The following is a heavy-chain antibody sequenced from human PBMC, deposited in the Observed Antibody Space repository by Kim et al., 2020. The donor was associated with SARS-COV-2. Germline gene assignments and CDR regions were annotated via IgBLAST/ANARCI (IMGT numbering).Heavy chain of an antibody. CDR1: GYTFTGYY. CDR3: ARGFLPTQTLGMDV. V-gene: IGHV1-2*04. D-gene: IGHD3-10*01. J-gene: IGHJ6*02. CDR2: INPNSGGT. Sequence: ASVKVSCKASGYTFTGYYMHWVRQAPGQGLEWMGWINPNSGGTNYAQKFQGWVTMTRDTSISTAYMELSRLRSDDTAVYYCARGFLPTQTLGMDVWGQGTTVTVSS.